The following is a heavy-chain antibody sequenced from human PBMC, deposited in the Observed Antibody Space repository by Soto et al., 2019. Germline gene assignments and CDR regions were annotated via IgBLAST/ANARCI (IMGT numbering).Heavy chain of an antibody. Sequence: QVQLVQSGAEVKKPGSSVKVSCKASGGTFSSYAISWVRQAPGQRLEWMGGIIPIFGTANYAQKFQGRVTITADESTSTAYMELSSLRSEDTAVYYCARVIAVAGRPEGYYYGMDVWGQGTTVTVYS. CDR1: GGTFSSYA. CDR3: ARVIAVAGRPEGYYYGMDV. J-gene: IGHJ6*02. D-gene: IGHD6-19*01. CDR2: IIPIFGTA. V-gene: IGHV1-69*01.